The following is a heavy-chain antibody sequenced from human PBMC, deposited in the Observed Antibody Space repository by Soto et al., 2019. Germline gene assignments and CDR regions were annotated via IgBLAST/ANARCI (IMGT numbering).Heavy chain of an antibody. J-gene: IGHJ4*02. CDR2: ISAYNDHT. Sequence: ASVKVSCKAAGYTLTTYGVSWVRQAPGQGLEWVGWISAYNDHTNYAQKFQGRVTMTTDTSTSTAYMKLRSLRSDDTAVYYCARGTYFDYWGQGTLVTVSS. D-gene: IGHD1-1*01. V-gene: IGHV1-18*01. CDR1: GYTLTTYG. CDR3: ARGTYFDY.